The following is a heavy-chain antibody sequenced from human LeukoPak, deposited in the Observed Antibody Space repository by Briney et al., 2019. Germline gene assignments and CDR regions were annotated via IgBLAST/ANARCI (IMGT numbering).Heavy chain of an antibody. J-gene: IGHJ5*02. Sequence: SETLSPTCTVSGGSISSYYWSWIRQPPGKGLEWIGYIYYSGSTNYNPSLKSRVTISVDTSKNQFSLKLSSVTAADTAVYYCARVGVYGYYDFWSGYSGWFDPWGQGTLVTVSS. CDR2: IYYSGST. D-gene: IGHD3-3*01. V-gene: IGHV4-59*01. CDR1: GGSISSYY. CDR3: ARVGVYGYYDFWSGYSGWFDP.